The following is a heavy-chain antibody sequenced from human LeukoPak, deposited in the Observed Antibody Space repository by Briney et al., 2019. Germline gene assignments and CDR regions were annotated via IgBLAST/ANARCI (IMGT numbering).Heavy chain of an antibody. Sequence: GRSLRLSCAASGFTSSSYGMHWVRQAPGKGLEWVAVISYDGSNKYYADSVKGRFTISRDNSKNTLYLQMNSLRAEDTAVYYCAKPREDYFDYWGQGTLVTVSS. CDR1: GFTSSSYG. J-gene: IGHJ4*02. CDR3: AKPREDYFDY. CDR2: ISYDGSNK. V-gene: IGHV3-30*18.